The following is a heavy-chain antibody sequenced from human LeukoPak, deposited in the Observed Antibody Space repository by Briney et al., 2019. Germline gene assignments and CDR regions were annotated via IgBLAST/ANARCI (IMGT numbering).Heavy chain of an antibody. Sequence: PGGSLRPSCAASGFTFSSYAMSWVRQAPGKGLEWVSAISGSGGSTYYADSVKGRFTISRDNSKNTLYLQMNSLRAEDTAVYYCAKGRAVAGIFYYGTDVWGQGTTVTVSS. D-gene: IGHD6-19*01. CDR3: AKGRAVAGIFYYGTDV. CDR1: GFTFSSYA. J-gene: IGHJ6*02. CDR2: ISGSGGST. V-gene: IGHV3-23*01.